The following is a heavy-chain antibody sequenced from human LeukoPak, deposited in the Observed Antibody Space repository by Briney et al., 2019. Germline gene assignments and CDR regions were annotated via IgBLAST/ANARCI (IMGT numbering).Heavy chain of an antibody. D-gene: IGHD3-9*01. CDR3: ARNYDILTGQYYFDY. CDR2: ISAYNGNT. J-gene: IGHJ4*02. Sequence: ASVKVSCKASGYTFTSYGISWVRQAPGQGLEWTGWISAYNGNTNYAQKLQGRVTMTTDTSTSTAYMELRSLRSDDTAVYYCARNYDILTGQYYFDYWGQGTLVTVSS. V-gene: IGHV1-18*01. CDR1: GYTFTSYG.